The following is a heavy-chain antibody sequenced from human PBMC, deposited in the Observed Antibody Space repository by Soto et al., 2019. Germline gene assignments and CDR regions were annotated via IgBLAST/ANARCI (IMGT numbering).Heavy chain of an antibody. D-gene: IGHD5-12*01. CDR2: IGPESGAT. Sequence: ASVKVSCKASGYTFTGHYIHWVRQAPEQGPEWMGEIGPESGATRYAQRFQGRVTMTRDMSITTVYMELNNLRPDDTAVYYCGRGRSGQIVVFHWGQGTPVTVSS. V-gene: IGHV1-2*02. J-gene: IGHJ4*02. CDR1: GYTFTGHY. CDR3: GRGRSGQIVVFH.